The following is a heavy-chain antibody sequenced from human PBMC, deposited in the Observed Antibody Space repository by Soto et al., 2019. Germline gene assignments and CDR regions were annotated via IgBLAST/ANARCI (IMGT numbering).Heavy chain of an antibody. CDR2: ISGSGGST. Sequence: GGSLRLSCAASGFTVSSNYMSWVRQAPGKGLEWVSAISGSGGSTYYADSVKGRFTISRDNAKNSLYLQMNSLRDEDTAVYYCARLRLGELSFDYWGQGTRVTVSS. CDR1: GFTVSSNY. J-gene: IGHJ4*02. D-gene: IGHD3-16*02. CDR3: ARLRLGELSFDY. V-gene: IGHV3-48*02.